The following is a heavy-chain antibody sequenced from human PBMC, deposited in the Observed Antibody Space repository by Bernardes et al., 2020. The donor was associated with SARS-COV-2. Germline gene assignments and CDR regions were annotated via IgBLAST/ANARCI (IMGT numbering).Heavy chain of an antibody. CDR3: ASGSSGWYRAFDI. Sequence: GSLRLSCAASGFTFSSHWMHWVRQAPGKGLVWVSRINGDGNYTNYADSVKRRFTISRDNAKNTLFLQMNSLRAEDTAVYYCASGSSGWYRAFDIWGQGTMVTVSS. CDR2: INGDGNYT. J-gene: IGHJ3*02. CDR1: GFTFSSHW. V-gene: IGHV3-74*01. D-gene: IGHD6-19*01.